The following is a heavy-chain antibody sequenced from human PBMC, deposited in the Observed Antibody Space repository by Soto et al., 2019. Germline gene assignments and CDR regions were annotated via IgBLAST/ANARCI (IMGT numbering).Heavy chain of an antibody. CDR3: SKDKPKYYGMDS. Sequence: XGCLRVTWAASGCTLYDYPMHWVRQAPGKGLEWVSLINWDGGDTYYADSVKGRFTISRDNSKNSLYLQMNSLTTEDTALYYCSKDKPKYYGMDSWGQGTTVTVSS. V-gene: IGHV3-43*01. CDR2: INWDGGDT. J-gene: IGHJ6*02. CDR1: GCTLYDYP.